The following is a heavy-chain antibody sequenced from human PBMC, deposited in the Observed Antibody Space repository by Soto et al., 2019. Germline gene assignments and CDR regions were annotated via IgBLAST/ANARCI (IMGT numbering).Heavy chain of an antibody. J-gene: IGHJ6*02. CDR1: GYTFSTSG. Sequence: QVQLVQSGAEVRKPGASVKVSCKASGYTFSTSGMSWLRQAPGQGLEWMGWISTYNGDTNDAPKFQDRVTMTSDTATSTVYMGLRSLRSDATAGYYCARAGAAPYYYYGMDVWGQGTRVTGSS. D-gene: IGHD2-15*01. V-gene: IGHV1-18*01. CDR3: ARAGAAPYYYYGMDV. CDR2: ISTYNGDT.